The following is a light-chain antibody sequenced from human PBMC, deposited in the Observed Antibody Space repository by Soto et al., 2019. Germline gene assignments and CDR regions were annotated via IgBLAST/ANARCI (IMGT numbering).Light chain of an antibody. V-gene: IGKV2-28*01. J-gene: IGKJ4*01. Sequence: DIVMTQSPLSLPVTPGEPASISCRSSQSLLHSNGYNYLDWYLQKPGQSPQLLIYLGSNRASGVPDWFSGRGSGTDFTLKISRVEAEDVGVYYCMQALQSPLTFGGGTKVEIK. CDR2: LGS. CDR1: QSLLHSNGYNY. CDR3: MQALQSPLT.